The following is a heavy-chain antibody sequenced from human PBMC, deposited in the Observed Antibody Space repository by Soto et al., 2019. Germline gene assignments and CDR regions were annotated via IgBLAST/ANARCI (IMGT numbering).Heavy chain of an antibody. Sequence: EVQLVQSGAEVKKPGESLKISCKGSGYSFTSYWIGWVRQMPGKGLEWMGIIYPGDPDTRYSPSFQGQVTISADKSISTDYLQWSSLKASDTAMYYCARQEVSGIGWWSLSYWGQGTLVTVSS. J-gene: IGHJ4*02. CDR2: IYPGDPDT. CDR1: GYSFTSYW. CDR3: ARQEVSGIGWWSLSY. V-gene: IGHV5-51*01. D-gene: IGHD6-19*01.